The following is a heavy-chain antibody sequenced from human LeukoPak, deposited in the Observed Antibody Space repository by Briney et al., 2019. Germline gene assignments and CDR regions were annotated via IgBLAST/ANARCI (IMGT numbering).Heavy chain of an antibody. CDR2: INANSGDT. J-gene: IGHJ4*02. D-gene: IGHD3-22*01. V-gene: IGHV1-2*02. Sequence: ASVKVSCKASGHTFTGYYMHWVRQAPGQGLEWMGWINANSGDTNYAQKFQGRVTITRNTSISTAYMELSSLRSEDTAVYYCAREDFYDSGSNDYWGQGTLVTVSS. CDR3: AREDFYDSGSNDY. CDR1: GHTFTGYY.